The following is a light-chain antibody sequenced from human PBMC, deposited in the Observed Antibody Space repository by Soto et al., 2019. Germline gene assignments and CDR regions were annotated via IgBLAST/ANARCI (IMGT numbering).Light chain of an antibody. CDR2: EVS. V-gene: IGKV2D-29*02. Sequence: DIVMTQTPLSLSVTPGQPASISCKSNQSLLHITGETFLFWYLQKPGQSPQLLIYEVSTRVSGVPDRFSGSGSGTDFTLEISRVETDDVGIYYCMQSTQLPPTFGQGTRLEI. CDR3: MQSTQLPPT. CDR1: QSLLHITGETF. J-gene: IGKJ5*01.